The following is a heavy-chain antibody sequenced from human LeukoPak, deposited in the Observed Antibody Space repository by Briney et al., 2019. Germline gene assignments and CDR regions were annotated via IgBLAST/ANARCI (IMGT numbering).Heavy chain of an antibody. CDR3: AKDGFYCSSTSCYGDY. CDR2: ISGSGGST. V-gene: IGHV3-23*01. D-gene: IGHD2-2*01. CDR1: GFTFRSYA. J-gene: IGHJ4*02. Sequence: GGSLRLSCAASGFTFRSYAMSWVRQAPGKGLEWVSAISGSGGSTYYADSVKGRFTISRDNSKNTLYLQMNSLRAEDTAVYYCAKDGFYCSSTSCYGDYWGQGTLVTVSS.